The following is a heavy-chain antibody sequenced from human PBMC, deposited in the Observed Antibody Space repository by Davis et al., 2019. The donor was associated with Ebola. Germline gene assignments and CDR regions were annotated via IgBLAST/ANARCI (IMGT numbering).Heavy chain of an antibody. J-gene: IGHJ4*02. D-gene: IGHD2-2*01. V-gene: IGHV4-31*01. CDR2: IHYSGST. CDR1: GSSITSVGYH. CDR3: ARHGRDVVVPAVILVFDY. Sequence: SETLSLTCKASGSSITSVGYHWSWLRQRPGKGLAWLGHIHYSGSTDYNPSLEGSLTMSVDTAKNQLSQELTSAIAADTAVYYCARHGRDVVVPAVILVFDYWGQGILVAVSS.